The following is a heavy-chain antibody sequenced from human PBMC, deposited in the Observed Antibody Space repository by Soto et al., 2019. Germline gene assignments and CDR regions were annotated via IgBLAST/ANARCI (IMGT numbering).Heavy chain of an antibody. J-gene: IGHJ4*02. V-gene: IGHV4-59*01. CDR2: IYYSGST. CDR3: ARDNGSSSGDY. D-gene: IGHD6-6*01. Sequence: TLSLTCTVSGGSISSYYWSWIRQPPGKGLEWIGYIYYSGSTNYNPSLKSRVTITADKSTSTAYMELSSLRSEDTAVYYCARDNGSSSGDYWGQGTLVTVSS. CDR1: GGSISSYY.